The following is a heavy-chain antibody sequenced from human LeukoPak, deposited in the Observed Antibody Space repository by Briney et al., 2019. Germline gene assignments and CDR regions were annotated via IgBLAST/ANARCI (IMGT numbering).Heavy chain of an antibody. CDR3: AKNGDRGAYCTGGTCYPYFYYYMDV. J-gene: IGHJ6*03. Sequence: GGSLRLSCVASGFTFSTYGMSWVRQAPGKGLEWVSAISGSGGSTYYADSVKGRFTISRDNSKNTLYLQMNSLRAEDTAIYYCAKNGDRGAYCTGGTCYPYFYYYMDVWGKGTTVTI. CDR2: ISGSGGST. CDR1: GFTFSTYG. D-gene: IGHD2-15*01. V-gene: IGHV3-23*01.